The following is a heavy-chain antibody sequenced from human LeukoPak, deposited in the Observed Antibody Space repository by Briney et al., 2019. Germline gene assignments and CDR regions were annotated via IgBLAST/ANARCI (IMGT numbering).Heavy chain of an antibody. J-gene: IGHJ4*02. CDR2: IYYSGST. V-gene: IGHV4-39*07. CDR3: ARDHGADIVVVPAAFDY. CDR1: GGSISSSSYY. Sequence: PSETLSLTCTVSGGSISSSSYYWGWIRQPPGKGLEWIGSIYYSGSTYYNPSLKSRVTISVDTSKNQFSLKLSSVTAADTAVYYCARDHGADIVVVPAAFDYWGQGTLDTVSS. D-gene: IGHD2-2*01.